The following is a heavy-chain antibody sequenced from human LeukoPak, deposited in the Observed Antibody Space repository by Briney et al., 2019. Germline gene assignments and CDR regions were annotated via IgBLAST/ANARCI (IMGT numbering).Heavy chain of an antibody. Sequence: SETLSLTCTVSGXSISSYYGSWIRQPPGKGLEWIVYLYYSGSTNYNPYPKSRVTISVDTSKTQFSLKLSSVTAADTAVYYCARTGTREFDPWGQGTLVTVSS. CDR3: ARTGTREFDP. D-gene: IGHD1-7*01. J-gene: IGHJ5*02. CDR2: LYYSGST. CDR1: GXSISSYY. V-gene: IGHV4-59*01.